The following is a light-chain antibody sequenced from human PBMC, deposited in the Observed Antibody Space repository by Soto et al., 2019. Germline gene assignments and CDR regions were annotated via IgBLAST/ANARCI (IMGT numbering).Light chain of an antibody. CDR1: QSISSW. CDR2: DAS. J-gene: IGKJ1*01. Sequence: DIQMTKSPSTLSASVGDRVTITCRASQSISSWLAWYQQKPGKAPKLLIYDASSLASGVPSRFSGSGSVTEFNLTISRLQPDDFATYYCQQYNSYSLTFGQWTKMEIK. CDR3: QQYNSYSLT. V-gene: IGKV1-5*01.